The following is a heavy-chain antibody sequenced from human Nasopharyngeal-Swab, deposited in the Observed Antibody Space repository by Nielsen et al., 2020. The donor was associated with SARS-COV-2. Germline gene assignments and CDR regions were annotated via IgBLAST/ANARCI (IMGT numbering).Heavy chain of an antibody. CDR3: ARGVRLTRITMVRGPIESVYGMDV. D-gene: IGHD3-10*01. CDR1: GGSFSGYY. J-gene: IGHJ6*02. V-gene: IGHV4-34*01. CDR2: INHSGST. Sequence: GSLRLSCAVYGGSFSGYYWSWIRQPPGKGLGWIGEINHSGSTNYNPSLKSRVTISVDTSKNQFSLKLSSVTAADTAVYYCARGVRLTRITMVRGPIESVYGMDVWGQGTTVTVSS.